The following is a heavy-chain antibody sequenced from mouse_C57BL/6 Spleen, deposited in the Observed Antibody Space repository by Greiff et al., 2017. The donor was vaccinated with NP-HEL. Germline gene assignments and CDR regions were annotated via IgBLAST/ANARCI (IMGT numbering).Heavy chain of an antibody. CDR1: GFNIKDYY. V-gene: IGHV14-2*01. CDR2: IDPEDGET. CDR3: ARSRDFAGAMDY. Sequence: EVQLQQSGAELVKPGASVKLSCTASGFNIKDYYMHWVKQRTEQGLEWIGRIDPEDGETKYAPKFPGKATITADTSSNTAYLQLSSLTSEDTAVYYCARSRDFAGAMDYWGQGTSVTVSS. J-gene: IGHJ4*01.